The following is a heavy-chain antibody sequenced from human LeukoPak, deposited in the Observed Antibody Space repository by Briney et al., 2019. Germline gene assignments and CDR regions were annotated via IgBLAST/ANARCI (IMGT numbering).Heavy chain of an antibody. D-gene: IGHD6-19*01. J-gene: IGHJ4*02. CDR2: ISSSGSTI. CDR3: ARRGSSGWYDY. Sequence: PGGSLRLSCAASGFTFSSYEMNWVRQAPGEGLEWVSYISSSGSTIYYADSVKGRFTISRDNAKNSLYLQMNSLRAEDTAVYYCARRGSSGWYDYWGQGTLVTVSS. V-gene: IGHV3-48*03. CDR1: GFTFSSYE.